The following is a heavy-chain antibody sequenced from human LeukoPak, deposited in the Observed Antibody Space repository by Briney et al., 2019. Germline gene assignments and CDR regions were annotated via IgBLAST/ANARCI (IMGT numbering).Heavy chain of an antibody. CDR2: IYLYGTT. CDR3: ARQKWEQQGRDYYFNGLDV. J-gene: IGHJ6*02. D-gene: IGHD1-26*01. Sequence: SETLSLTCSVSAGSISSSSWWSWVRQSPVKGLEWIGEIYLYGTTNYNPSLKSRVTMSVDRSKNQFSLKLSSVTAADTAVYYCARQKWEQQGRDYYFNGLDVWGPGTTVTVSS. V-gene: IGHV4-4*02. CDR1: AGSISSSSW.